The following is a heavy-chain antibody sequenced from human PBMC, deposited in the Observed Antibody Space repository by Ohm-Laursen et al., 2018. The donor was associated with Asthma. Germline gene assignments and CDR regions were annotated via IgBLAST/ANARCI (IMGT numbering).Heavy chain of an antibody. D-gene: IGHD3-3*01. V-gene: IGHV1-2*06. CDR1: GYTFTGYY. CDR2: INPNSGGT. CDR3: ASTVFEDKYVQH. Sequence: GSSVKVSCKASGYTFTGYYMHWVRQAPGQGLEWMGRINPNSGGTNYAQKFQGRVTMTRDTSISTAYMELSRLRSDDTAVYYCASTVFEDKYVQHWGRGTLVTVSS. J-gene: IGHJ1*01.